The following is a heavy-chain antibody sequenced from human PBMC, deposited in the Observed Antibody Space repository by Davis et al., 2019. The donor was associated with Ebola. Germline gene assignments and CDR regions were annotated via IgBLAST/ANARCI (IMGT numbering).Heavy chain of an antibody. J-gene: IGHJ4*02. CDR2: IYYSGST. D-gene: IGHD4-23*01. Sequence: SETLSLTCTVSGGSISSRSYYWGWIRQPPGKGLEWIGSIYYSGSTNYNPSLKSRVTISVDTSKNQFSLKLSSVTAADTAVYYCARGILARWGFDYWGQGTLVTVSS. V-gene: IGHV4-39*07. CDR1: GGSISSRSYY. CDR3: ARGILARWGFDY.